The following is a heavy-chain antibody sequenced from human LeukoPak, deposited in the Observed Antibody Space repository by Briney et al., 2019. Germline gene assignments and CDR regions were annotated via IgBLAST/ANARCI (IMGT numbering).Heavy chain of an antibody. D-gene: IGHD2-2*01. CDR3: ARRAIFCSSTSCYASGYFDY. CDR2: IYPGDSDT. V-gene: IGHV5-51*01. Sequence: GESLKISCKGSGYSFTNYWIAWGRPMPGKGLEWMGIIYPGDSDTRYSPSFQGQVTISADKSISTAYLQWSSLKALDTAMYYCARRAIFCSSTSCYASGYFDYWGQGTLVTVSS. J-gene: IGHJ4*02. CDR1: GYSFTNYW.